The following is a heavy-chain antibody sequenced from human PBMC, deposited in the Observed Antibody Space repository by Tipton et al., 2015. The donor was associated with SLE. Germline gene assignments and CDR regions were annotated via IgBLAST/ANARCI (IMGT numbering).Heavy chain of an antibody. Sequence: TLSLTCAVSGGSFCGYYWSWIRQPPGKGLEWVGEINHSGSTNYNPSLKSRVTISVDTSKNQFSLKLSSVTAADTAVYYCARHGGWGLNYWGQGTLVTVSS. CDR2: INHSGST. J-gene: IGHJ4*02. D-gene: IGHD3-16*01. CDR3: ARHGGWGLNY. V-gene: IGHV4-34*01. CDR1: GGSFCGYY.